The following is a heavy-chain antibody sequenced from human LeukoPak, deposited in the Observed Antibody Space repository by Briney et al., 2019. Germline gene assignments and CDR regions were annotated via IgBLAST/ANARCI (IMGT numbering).Heavy chain of an antibody. CDR3: ARHCEAPYYDILTGYWFPHTYYYYGMDV. CDR2: IYYSGST. D-gene: IGHD3-9*01. V-gene: IGHV4-59*08. J-gene: IGHJ6*02. CDR1: GGSISSYY. Sequence: PSETLSLTCTVSGGSISSYYWSWIRQPPGKGLEWIGYIYYSGSTNYNPSLKSRVTISVDTSKNQFSLKLGSVTAADTAVYYCARHCEAPYYDILTGYWFPHTYYYYGMDVWGQGTTVTVSS.